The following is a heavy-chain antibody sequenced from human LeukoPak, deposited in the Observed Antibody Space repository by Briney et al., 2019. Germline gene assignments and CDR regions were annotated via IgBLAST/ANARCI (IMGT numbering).Heavy chain of an antibody. J-gene: IGHJ5*02. CDR3: ARRIGAAPLNWFDP. V-gene: IGHV4-39*01. CDR1: GGSISSSSYY. D-gene: IGHD3-10*01. CDR2: IYYSGST. Sequence: SETLSLTCTVSGGSISSSSYYWGWIRQPPGKGLEWIGSIYYSGSTYYNPSLKSRVTISVDTSKNQFSLKLSSVTAADTAVHYCARRIGAAPLNWFDPWGQGTLVTVSS.